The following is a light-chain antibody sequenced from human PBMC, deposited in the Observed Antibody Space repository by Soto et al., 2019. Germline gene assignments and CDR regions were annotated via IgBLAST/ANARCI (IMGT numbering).Light chain of an antibody. CDR1: QNIRSR. CDR3: QQNYSNPWT. Sequence: DLHITPSPSTLSASVGDRVTITCRASQNIRSRLAWFQQKPGKAPKLLIYDASSLESGVPQRFSGSASGTEFTLTISSLQPDDFATYYCQQNYSNPWTFGQGTKVDIK. CDR2: DAS. V-gene: IGKV1-5*01. J-gene: IGKJ1*01.